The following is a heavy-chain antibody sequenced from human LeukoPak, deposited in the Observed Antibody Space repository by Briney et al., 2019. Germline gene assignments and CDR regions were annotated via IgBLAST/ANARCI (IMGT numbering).Heavy chain of an antibody. V-gene: IGHV3-21*01. J-gene: IGHJ4*02. D-gene: IGHD2-8*01. CDR1: GFPFSSYW. CDR3: ARDDCTNGVCYFAY. Sequence: GGSLRLSCVASGFPFSSYWMTWVRQAPGKGLEWVSSISSSSSYIYYADSVKGRFTISRDNAKNSLYLQMNSLRAEDTAVYYCARDDCTNGVCYFAYWGQGTLVTVSS. CDR2: ISSSSSYI.